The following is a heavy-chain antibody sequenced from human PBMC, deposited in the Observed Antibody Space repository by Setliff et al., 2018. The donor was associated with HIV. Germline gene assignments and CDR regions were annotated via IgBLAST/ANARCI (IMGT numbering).Heavy chain of an antibody. CDR3: ARLGYCSRTTCYGYYYMDV. CDR2: IYNSRST. Sequence: PSETLSLTCIVSGGSINSTSYYWSWIRQPPGKGLEWIGYIYNSRSTNYHPSLKSRLTLSVDTSKNQFSLKLSSVTAADTAVYYCARLGYCSRTTCYGYYYMDVWGKGTTVTVSS. V-gene: IGHV4-61*05. J-gene: IGHJ6*03. D-gene: IGHD2-2*01. CDR1: GGSINSTSYY.